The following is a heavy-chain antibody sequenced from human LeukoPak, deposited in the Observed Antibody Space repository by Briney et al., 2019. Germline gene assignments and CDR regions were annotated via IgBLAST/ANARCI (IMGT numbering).Heavy chain of an antibody. Sequence: GGSLRLSCAASGFTFSTFAMIWVRQPPGKGLEWVSSIFPSGGEIHYADSVRGRFTISRDNAKNSLYLQMNSLRAEDMALYYCAKDMYSSGWSALDYWGQGTLVTVSS. J-gene: IGHJ4*02. CDR2: IFPSGGEI. V-gene: IGHV3-23*01. CDR3: AKDMYSSGWSALDY. D-gene: IGHD6-19*01. CDR1: GFTFSTFA.